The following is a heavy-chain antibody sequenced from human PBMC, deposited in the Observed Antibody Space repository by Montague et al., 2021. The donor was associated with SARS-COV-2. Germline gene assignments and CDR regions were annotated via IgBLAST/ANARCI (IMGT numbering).Heavy chain of an antibody. Sequence: SETLSLTCTVSGDSITYFYWGWIRQPAGKGLEWIGRVSSSGSTNXXPSLRSRVSMSVDTSKSQFSLKLSSVTAADTAVYYCARDVVTHLGTFDYWGRGTLVTVSS. J-gene: IGHJ4*02. CDR3: ARDVVTHLGTFDY. CDR2: VSSSGST. V-gene: IGHV4-4*07. CDR1: GDSITYFY. D-gene: IGHD4-23*01.